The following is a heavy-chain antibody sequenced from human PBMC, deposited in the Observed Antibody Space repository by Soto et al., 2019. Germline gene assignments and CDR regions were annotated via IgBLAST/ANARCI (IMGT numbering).Heavy chain of an antibody. CDR2: INHSGST. CDR1: GGSFSGYY. Sequence: SETLSLTCAVYGGSFSGYYWSWIRQPPGKGLEWIGEINHSGSTNYNPSLKSRVTISVDTSKNQFSLKLSSVTAADTAVYYCARSQWLQHPSHFDYWVQGTMVTVSS. CDR3: ARSQWLQHPSHFDY. D-gene: IGHD5-12*01. V-gene: IGHV4-34*01. J-gene: IGHJ4*02.